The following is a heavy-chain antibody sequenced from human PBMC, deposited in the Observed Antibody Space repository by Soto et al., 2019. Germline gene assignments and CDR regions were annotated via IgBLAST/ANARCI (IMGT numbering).Heavy chain of an antibody. Sequence: SETLSLTCAVYGGSFSGYYWSWIRQPPGKGLEWIGEINHSGSTNYNPSLKSRVTISVDTSKNQFSLKLSSVTAADTAVYYCARVVPVAYYMDVWGKGTTVTVPS. CDR3: ARVVPVAYYMDV. CDR1: GGSFSGYY. D-gene: IGHD2-2*01. J-gene: IGHJ6*03. V-gene: IGHV4-34*01. CDR2: INHSGST.